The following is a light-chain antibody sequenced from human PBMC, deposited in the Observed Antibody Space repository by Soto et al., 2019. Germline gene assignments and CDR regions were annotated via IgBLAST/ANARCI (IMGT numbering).Light chain of an antibody. CDR1: QSVSSSY. CDR2: GAS. Sequence: EIGLTQSPGTLSLSPGERATLSCRASQSVSSSYLAWYQQKPGQAPRLLIYGASSRATGIPDRFSGSGSGTVFTLTISRLEPEDFAVYYCQQYGSSRWTFGQGTKVEIK. CDR3: QQYGSSRWT. V-gene: IGKV3-20*01. J-gene: IGKJ1*01.